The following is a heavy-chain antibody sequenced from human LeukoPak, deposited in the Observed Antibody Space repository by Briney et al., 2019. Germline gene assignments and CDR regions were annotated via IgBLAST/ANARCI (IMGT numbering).Heavy chain of an antibody. CDR2: INPDGSST. V-gene: IGHV3-74*03. CDR3: ARAVVPAAVPYF. CDR1: GFSVSTNF. J-gene: IGHJ4*02. Sequence: GGSLRLSCAASGFSVSTNFMGWVRQAPGKGLVWVARINPDGSSTAYADSVKGRFTLSRDNARKTLFLQMNSLRVDDTAVYYCARAVVPAAVPYFWGQGTLVTVSP. D-gene: IGHD2-15*01.